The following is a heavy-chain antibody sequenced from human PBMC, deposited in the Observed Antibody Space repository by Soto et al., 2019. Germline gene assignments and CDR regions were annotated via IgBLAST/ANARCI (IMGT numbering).Heavy chain of an antibody. D-gene: IGHD3-10*01. CDR2: ISYDGSNK. Sequence: XESLRLSGAASGFTFTSYGMHWVRQAPGKGLEWVAVISYDGSNKYYADSVRGRFTISRDNSKNTLYLQMNSLRAEDTAVYYCAKDRGGPIDYWGQGTLVTVSS. J-gene: IGHJ4*02. CDR3: AKDRGGPIDY. CDR1: GFTFTSYG. V-gene: IGHV3-30*18.